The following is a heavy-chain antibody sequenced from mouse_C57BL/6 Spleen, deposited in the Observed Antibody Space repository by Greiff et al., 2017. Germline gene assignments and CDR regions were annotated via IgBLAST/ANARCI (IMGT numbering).Heavy chain of an antibody. CDR1: GFTFSSYA. V-gene: IGHV5-4*01. CDR2: ISDGGSYT. J-gene: IGHJ2*01. Sequence: EVQVVESGGGLVKPGGSLKLSCAASGFTFSSYAMSWVRQTPEKRLEWVATISDGGSYTYYPDNVKGRFTSSRDNAKNNLYLQMSHLKSEDTAMYYCAREKGPYFDYWGQGTTLTVSS. CDR3: AREKGPYFDY. D-gene: IGHD3-3*01.